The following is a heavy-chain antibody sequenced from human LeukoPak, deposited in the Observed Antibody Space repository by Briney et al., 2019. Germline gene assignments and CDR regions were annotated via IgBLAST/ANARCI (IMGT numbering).Heavy chain of an antibody. CDR1: GGSIRSYY. J-gene: IGHJ3*02. CDR3: ARHLLDYYDASGLDAFDI. Sequence: SESLSLTCTVSGGSIRSYYWSWIRQPPGKGLEWIGFISYSGYTNYNPSLKSRVTISVDTSNNQFSLNLSTVSAADPAVYFCARHLLDYYDASGLDAFDIWGQGTMITVSS. D-gene: IGHD3-22*01. CDR2: ISYSGYT. V-gene: IGHV4-59*08.